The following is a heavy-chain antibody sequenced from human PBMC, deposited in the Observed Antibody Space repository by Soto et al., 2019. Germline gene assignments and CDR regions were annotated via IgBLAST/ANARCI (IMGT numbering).Heavy chain of an antibody. V-gene: IGHV5-51*01. CDR1: GYSFTSYW. CDR2: IYPGDSDT. Sequence: GESLKISCKGSGYSFTSYWIGWVRQMPGKGLEWMGIIYPGDSDTRYSPSFQGQVTISADKSISTAYLQWSSLKASDTAMYYCARPTRIASSPDAFDIWGQGTMVTVSS. J-gene: IGHJ3*02. CDR3: ARPTRIASSPDAFDI. D-gene: IGHD6-13*01.